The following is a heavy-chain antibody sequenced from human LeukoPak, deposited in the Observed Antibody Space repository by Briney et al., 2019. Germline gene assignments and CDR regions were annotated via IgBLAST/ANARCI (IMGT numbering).Heavy chain of an antibody. CDR3: AREHYSSSVNWFDP. Sequence: SETLSLTCTVSGGSISSGSYYWSWIRQPPGKGLEWIGYIYYSGSTNYNPSLKSRVTISVDTSKNQFSLKLSSVTAADTAVYYCAREHYSSSVNWFDPWGQGTLVTVSS. CDR1: GGSISSGSYY. D-gene: IGHD6-6*01. CDR2: IYYSGST. J-gene: IGHJ5*02. V-gene: IGHV4-61*01.